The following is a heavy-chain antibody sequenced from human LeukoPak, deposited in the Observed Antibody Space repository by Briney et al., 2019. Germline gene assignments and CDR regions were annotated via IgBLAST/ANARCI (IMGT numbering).Heavy chain of an antibody. J-gene: IGHJ4*02. V-gene: IGHV3-30*18. Sequence: PGGSLRLSCAASGFTFSSYGMHWVRQAPGKGLEWVAVISYDGSNKYYADSVKGRFTISRDNSKNTLYLQVNSLRAEDTAVYYCAKDQILEGFDYWGQGTLVTVSS. CDR3: AKDQILEGFDY. CDR1: GFTFSSYG. CDR2: ISYDGSNK.